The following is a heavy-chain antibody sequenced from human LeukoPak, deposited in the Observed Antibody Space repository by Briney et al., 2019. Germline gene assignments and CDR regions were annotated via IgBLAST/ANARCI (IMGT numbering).Heavy chain of an antibody. CDR3: ARSDYVWGSYRYGFDY. J-gene: IGHJ4*01. V-gene: IGHV1-2*06. D-gene: IGHD3-16*02. Sequence: ASVKVSCKASGYTFTGYYMHWVRQAPRQGLEWMGRINPNSGGTNYAQKFQGRVTMTRDTSISTAYTELSRLRSDDTAVYYCARSDYVWGSYRYGFDYWGQGTLVTVSS. CDR2: INPNSGGT. CDR1: GYTFTGYY.